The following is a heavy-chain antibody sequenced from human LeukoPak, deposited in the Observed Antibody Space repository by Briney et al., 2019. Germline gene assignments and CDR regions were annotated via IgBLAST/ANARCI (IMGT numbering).Heavy chain of an antibody. Sequence: EWIGYIYHSGSTYYNPSLKSRVTISVDRSKNQFSLKLTSVTAADTAVYYCARGRDYSSYWGQGSLVTVSS. CDR3: ARGRDYSSY. V-gene: IGHV4-30-2*01. CDR2: IYHSGST. J-gene: IGHJ4*02. D-gene: IGHD4-11*01.